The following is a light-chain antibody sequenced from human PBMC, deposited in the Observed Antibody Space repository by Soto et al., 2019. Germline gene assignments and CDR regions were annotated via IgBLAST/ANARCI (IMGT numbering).Light chain of an antibody. V-gene: IGLV1-44*01. Sequence: QSVLTQPPSSSVTPGQRVTISCSGSSSNIGGNIVNWYQQLPGTAPKLLIFGNDQRPSWVPDRFSGSKSGTSASLAISGLQSEDEANYYCAAWDDSLNEVVFGGGTKVTVL. CDR1: SSNIGGNI. J-gene: IGLJ2*01. CDR2: GND. CDR3: AAWDDSLNEVV.